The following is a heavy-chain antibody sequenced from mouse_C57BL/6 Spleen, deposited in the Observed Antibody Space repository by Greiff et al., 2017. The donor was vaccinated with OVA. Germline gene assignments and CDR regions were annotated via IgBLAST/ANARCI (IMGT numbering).Heavy chain of an antibody. CDR3: TRGGYGNSVWYFDV. J-gene: IGHJ1*03. D-gene: IGHD2-1*01. Sequence: QVQLQQSGAELVRPGASVTLSCKASGYTFTDYEMHWVKQTPVHGLEWIGAIDPETGGTAYNQKFKGKAILTADKSSSTAYMELRSLTSEDSAVYYCTRGGYGNSVWYFDVWGTGTTVTVSS. CDR1: GYTFTDYE. V-gene: IGHV1-15*01. CDR2: IDPETGGT.